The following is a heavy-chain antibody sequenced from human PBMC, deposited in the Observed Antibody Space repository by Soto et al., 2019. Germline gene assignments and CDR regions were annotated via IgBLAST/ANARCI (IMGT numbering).Heavy chain of an antibody. D-gene: IGHD3-22*01. CDR3: ATRGVITTFPINYYYSGMDV. J-gene: IGHJ6*02. CDR2: VIPLFGAA. V-gene: IGHV1-69*06. CDR1: GGTFSNYA. Sequence: QVQLVQSGAEVKKPGSSVTVSCKASGGTFSNYAISWVRQAPGQGLEWMGGVIPLFGAANYAQKFQGRVTITADKSSSIAYMELMSLRPEDTAVFYCATRGVITTFPINYYYSGMDVWGPGTTVTVSS.